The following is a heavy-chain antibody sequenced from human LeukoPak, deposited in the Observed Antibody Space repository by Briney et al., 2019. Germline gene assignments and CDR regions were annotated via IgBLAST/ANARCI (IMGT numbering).Heavy chain of an antibody. Sequence: GGSLRLSCAASGLIFSNYGMHWVRQAPGKGLEWVAAIWYDGSNKYYADSVKGRFTISRDNSKNTLYLQMNSLRAEDTAVYYCAREGILTVFDYWGQGTLVTVSS. CDR3: AREGILTVFDY. CDR2: IWYDGSNK. CDR1: GLIFSNYG. V-gene: IGHV3-33*01. J-gene: IGHJ4*02. D-gene: IGHD3-9*01.